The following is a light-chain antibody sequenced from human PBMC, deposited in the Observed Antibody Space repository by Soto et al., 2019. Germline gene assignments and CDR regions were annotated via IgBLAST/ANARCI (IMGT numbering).Light chain of an antibody. CDR3: QQYDNSPIT. V-gene: IGKV3-20*01. Sequence: EVVMTQSPATLSVSPLDICTLSFSASQSLSNSELAWYQQKPGQAPRLLIYGASSRATGIPDRFSGTGSETDFTLTISRLEPEDFAVYYCQQYDNSPITFGQGTRLEIK. CDR1: QSLSNSE. CDR2: GAS. J-gene: IGKJ5*01.